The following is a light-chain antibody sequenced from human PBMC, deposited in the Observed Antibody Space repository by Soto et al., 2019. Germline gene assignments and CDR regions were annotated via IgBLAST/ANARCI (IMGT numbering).Light chain of an antibody. CDR3: QQADTFPIT. J-gene: IGKJ5*01. CDR1: QGISRS. V-gene: IGKV1D-12*01. CDR2: AAS. Sequence: DIQMTQSPSSVSASVGDRVTISCQASQGISRSLAWYQQKPGKAPKFLIYAASSLQSGVPSRFSGSGFGTDLTITISSLQPEDSAIYYCQQADTFPITFGQGTRLEIK.